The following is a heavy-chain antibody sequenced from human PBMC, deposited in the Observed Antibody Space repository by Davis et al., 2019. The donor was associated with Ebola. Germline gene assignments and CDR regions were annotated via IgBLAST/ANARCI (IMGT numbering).Heavy chain of an antibody. D-gene: IGHD3-10*01. Sequence: ESLRLSCAVYGGSFSGYYWSWIRQPPGKGLEWIGEINHSGSTNYNPSLKSRVTISVDTSKNQFSLKLSSVTAADTAVYYCARGPHVRWFDPWGQGTLVTVSS. CDR1: GGSFSGYY. J-gene: IGHJ5*02. V-gene: IGHV4-34*01. CDR3: ARGPHVRWFDP. CDR2: INHSGST.